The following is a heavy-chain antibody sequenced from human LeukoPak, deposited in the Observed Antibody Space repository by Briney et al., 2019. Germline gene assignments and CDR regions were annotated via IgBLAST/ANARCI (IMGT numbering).Heavy chain of an antibody. V-gene: IGHV4-39*07. CDR2: IYYSGST. CDR3: ARGHGEYYGSGSYSDY. J-gene: IGHJ4*02. CDR1: GGSISSSSYY. Sequence: SETLSLTCTVSGGSISSSSYYWGWIRQPPGKGLEWIGSIYYSGSTYYNPSLKSRVTISVDTSKNQFSLKLSSVTAADTAVYYCARGHGEYYGSGSYSDYWGQGSLVAVSS. D-gene: IGHD3-10*01.